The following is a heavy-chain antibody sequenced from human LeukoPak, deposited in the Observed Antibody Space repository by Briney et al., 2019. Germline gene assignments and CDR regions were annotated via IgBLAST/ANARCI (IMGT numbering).Heavy chain of an antibody. CDR2: IYYSGST. V-gene: IGHV4-39*01. CDR1: GVSIISSSYY. Sequence: PSETLSLTCTVSGVSIISSSYYWGWIRQPPGKGLEWIGSIYYSGSTYFQPSLKSPLTISVDTSKNQFSLKLSSVTAADTAVYYCARVRGIFGVVMTNWFDPWGQGTLVTVSS. D-gene: IGHD3-3*01. CDR3: ARVRGIFGVVMTNWFDP. J-gene: IGHJ5*02.